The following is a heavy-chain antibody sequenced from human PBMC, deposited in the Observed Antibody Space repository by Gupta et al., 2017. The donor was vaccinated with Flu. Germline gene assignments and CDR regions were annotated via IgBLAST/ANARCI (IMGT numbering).Heavy chain of an antibody. Sequence: EVQLVESGGGLVKPGGSLRLSCAASGFTFSNAWMSWVRQAPGKGLEWVGRIKSKTDGGTTDYAAPGKGRFTISRDDSKNTLYLQMNSLKTEETAVDYCTTDGYQTTTSRKYYFDYGGHGTLVTVSS. CDR2: IKSKTDGGTT. CDR1: GFTFSNAW. V-gene: IGHV3-15*01. J-gene: IGHJ4*01. D-gene: IGHD1-14*01. CDR3: TTDGYQTTTSRKYYFDY.